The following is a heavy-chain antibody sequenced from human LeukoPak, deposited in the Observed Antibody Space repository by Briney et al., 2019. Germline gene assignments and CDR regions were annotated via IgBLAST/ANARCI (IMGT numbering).Heavy chain of an antibody. Sequence: SGGSLRLSCAASGFTFSSYWMRWVRQAPGKGLEGVANIKQDGSEKYYVDSVKGRFTISRDNAKNSLYLQMNSLRAEDTAVYYCARDYVYGSGSYYVYYYYYMDVWGKGTTVTISS. CDR3: ARDYVYGSGSYYVYYYYYMDV. D-gene: IGHD3-10*01. J-gene: IGHJ6*03. CDR2: IKQDGSEK. CDR1: GFTFSSYW. V-gene: IGHV3-7*01.